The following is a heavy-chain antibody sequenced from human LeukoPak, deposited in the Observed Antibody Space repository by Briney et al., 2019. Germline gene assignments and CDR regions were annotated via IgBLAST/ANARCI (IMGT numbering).Heavy chain of an antibody. D-gene: IGHD3-16*02. CDR1: GGSISSSSYY. V-gene: IGHV4-39*07. CDR2: IYYSGST. J-gene: IGHJ4*02. Sequence: SETLSLTCTVSGGSISSSSYYWGWIRQPPGKGLEWIGSIYYSGSTNYNPSLKSRVTISVDTSKNQFSLKLSSVTAADTAVYYCTRVAYDYVWGSYRHQPYYFDYWGQGTLVTVSS. CDR3: TRVAYDYVWGSYRHQPYYFDY.